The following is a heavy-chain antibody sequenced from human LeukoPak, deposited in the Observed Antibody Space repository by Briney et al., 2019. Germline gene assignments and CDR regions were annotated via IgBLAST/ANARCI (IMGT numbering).Heavy chain of an antibody. D-gene: IGHD2-21*01. CDR2: ISVYSGNT. CDR3: ARDSHIAEVAYYFDY. Sequence: GASVKVSCKASGYTFSAYGISWVRQAPGQELEWMGYISVYSGNTNHAQKLQGRVTMTTDTSTSTAYMELRSLRSDDTAVYYCARDSHIAEVAYYFDYWGQGTLVSVSS. CDR1: GYTFSAYG. V-gene: IGHV1-18*01. J-gene: IGHJ4*02.